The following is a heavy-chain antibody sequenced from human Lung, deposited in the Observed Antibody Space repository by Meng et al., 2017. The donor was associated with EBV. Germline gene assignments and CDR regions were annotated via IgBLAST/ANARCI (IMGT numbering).Heavy chain of an antibody. D-gene: IGHD3-22*01. Sequence: VQLVQSGAEVKKPGASVKVSCKASGYTLTSYAMHWVRQAPGQRLEWMGWINAGNGNTKYSQGFQGRVTITRDTSASTAYMELSSLRSEDTTVYYCARAGYDSSGYYPQPFDYWGQGTLVTVSS. J-gene: IGHJ4*02. CDR1: GYTLTSYA. V-gene: IGHV1-3*01. CDR2: INAGNGNT. CDR3: ARAGYDSSGYYPQPFDY.